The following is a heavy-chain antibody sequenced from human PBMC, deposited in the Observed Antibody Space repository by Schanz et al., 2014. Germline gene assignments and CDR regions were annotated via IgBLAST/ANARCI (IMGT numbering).Heavy chain of an antibody. Sequence: QVQLVQSGAEVKKPGASVKVSCKASGYTFTSYYMHWVRQAPGQGLEWMGWISVYHGHTNYAEKVHGRFTMTTDTSTSTAYMELRSLISDDTAVYYCVRDAGWAFGDYHGMDVWGQGTSVTVSS. CDR1: GYTFTSYY. CDR3: VRDAGWAFGDYHGMDV. J-gene: IGHJ6*02. D-gene: IGHD3-10*01. V-gene: IGHV1-18*04. CDR2: ISVYHGHT.